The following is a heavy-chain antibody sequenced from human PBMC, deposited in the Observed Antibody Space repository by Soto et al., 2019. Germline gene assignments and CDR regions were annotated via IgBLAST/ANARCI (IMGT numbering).Heavy chain of an antibody. CDR2: ISAYNGNT. CDR3: ARSGYCSSTSWAGLSTPYYFDY. Sequence: ASVKVSCKAFGYTFTSYGISWVRQAPGQGLEWMGWISAYNGNTNYAQKLQGRVTMTTDTSTSTAYMELRSLRSDDTAVYYCARSGYCSSTSWAGLSTPYYFDYWGQGTLVTVSS. J-gene: IGHJ4*02. CDR1: GYTFTSYG. V-gene: IGHV1-18*04. D-gene: IGHD2-2*03.